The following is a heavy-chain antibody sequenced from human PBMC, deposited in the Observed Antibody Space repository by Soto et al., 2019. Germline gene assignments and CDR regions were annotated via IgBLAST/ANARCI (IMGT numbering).Heavy chain of an antibody. CDR3: AHAYGGRSLY. J-gene: IGHJ4*02. Sequence: QITLKESGPTLVQPTQTLTLTCTFSGFSLTTDRVGVGWIRQPPGEALEWLAVIYWDDSKTYRPSLESRLTITKDTSKNQVALTMTNMDSLDTPTYYCAHAYGGRSLYWGQGTLVTVSS. D-gene: IGHD1-26*01. CDR1: GFSLTTDRVG. V-gene: IGHV2-5*02. CDR2: IYWDDSK.